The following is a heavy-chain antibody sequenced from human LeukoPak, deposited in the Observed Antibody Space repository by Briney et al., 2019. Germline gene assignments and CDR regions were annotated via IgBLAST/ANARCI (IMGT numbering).Heavy chain of an antibody. Sequence: ASVKVSCKASGYTFTSYGISWVRQAPGQGLEWMVWISAYNGNTNYAQKLQRRVTMTTDTSTSTAYMELRSLRSDDTAVYYCARVSGGDIVVVVAATLGNWVDPWGQGTLVTVSS. V-gene: IGHV1-18*04. CDR3: ARVSGGDIVVVVAATLGNWVDP. CDR2: ISAYNGNT. D-gene: IGHD2-15*01. J-gene: IGHJ5*02. CDR1: GYTFTSYG.